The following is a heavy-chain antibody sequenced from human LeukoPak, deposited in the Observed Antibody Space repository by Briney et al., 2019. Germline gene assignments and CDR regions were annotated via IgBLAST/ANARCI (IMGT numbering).Heavy chain of an antibody. CDR2: IIPIFGTA. CDR1: GGTFSSYA. V-gene: IGHV1-69*01. CDR3: ASYPSTVPGAFDI. J-gene: IGHJ3*02. Sequence: SVKVSCKASGGTFSSYAISWVRQAPGQGIEWMGGIIPIFGTANYAQKFQGRVTITADESTSTAYMELSSLRSEDTAVYYCASYPSTVPGAFDIWGQGTMVTVSS. D-gene: IGHD4-11*01.